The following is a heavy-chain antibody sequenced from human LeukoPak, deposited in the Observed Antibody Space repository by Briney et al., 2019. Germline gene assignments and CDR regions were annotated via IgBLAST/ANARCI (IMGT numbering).Heavy chain of an antibody. CDR3: ARGRYSSSPPDY. CDR2: INPNSGGT. V-gene: IGHV1-2*02. Sequence: ASVKVSCKASGYTFTGYYMHWVRQAPGQGLEWMGWINPNSGGTNYAQKFRGRVTMTRDTSISTAYMELSRLRSDDTAVYYCARGRYSSSPPDYWGQGTLVTVSS. D-gene: IGHD6-13*01. J-gene: IGHJ4*02. CDR1: GYTFTGYY.